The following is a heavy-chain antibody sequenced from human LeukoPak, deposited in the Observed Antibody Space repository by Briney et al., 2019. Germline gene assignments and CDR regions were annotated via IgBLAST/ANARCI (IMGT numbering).Heavy chain of an antibody. CDR3: ARVPLDYYDFWSGYYFFDY. D-gene: IGHD3-3*01. V-gene: IGHV1-8*01. CDR2: MNPNSGNT. Sequence: ASVKVSCKASGYTFTSYDINWVRQATGQGLEWMGWMNPNSGNTGYAQKFQGRVTMTRNTSISTAYMELSSLGSEDTAVYYCARVPLDYYDFWSGYYFFDYWGQGTLVTVSS. J-gene: IGHJ4*02. CDR1: GYTFTSYD.